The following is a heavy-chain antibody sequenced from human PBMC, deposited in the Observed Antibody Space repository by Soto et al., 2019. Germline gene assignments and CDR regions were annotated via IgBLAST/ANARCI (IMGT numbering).Heavy chain of an antibody. Sequence: SVKVSCKASGGTFSSYAISWVRQAPGQGLEWMGGIIPIFGTANYAQRFQGRVTITADESTSTAYMELSSLRSEDTAVYYCARTVAAKSYYGMDVWGQGTTVTVSS. CDR3: ARTVAAKSYYGMDV. V-gene: IGHV1-69*13. CDR2: IIPIFGTA. D-gene: IGHD6-19*01. CDR1: GGTFSSYA. J-gene: IGHJ6*02.